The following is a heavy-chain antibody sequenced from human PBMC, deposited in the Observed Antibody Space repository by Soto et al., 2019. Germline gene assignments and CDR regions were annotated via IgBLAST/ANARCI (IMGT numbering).Heavy chain of an antibody. CDR1: GFTFSNYA. CDR2: ISGSGGST. V-gene: IGHV3-23*01. J-gene: IGHJ4*02. Sequence: GGSLRLSCAASGFTFSNYAMSWVRQPPGKGLEWVSAISGSGGSTYYADSVKGRFTISRDNSKNMLYLQMNSVRAEDTAVYYCAKDYYDSSGYSYFDYWGQGTQVTVSS. CDR3: AKDYYDSSGYSYFDY. D-gene: IGHD3-22*01.